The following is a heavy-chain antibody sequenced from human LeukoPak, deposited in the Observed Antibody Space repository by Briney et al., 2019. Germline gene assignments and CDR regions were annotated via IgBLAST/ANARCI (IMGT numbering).Heavy chain of an antibody. V-gene: IGHV3-23*01. D-gene: IGHD6-13*01. Sequence: GGSLRLSCAASAFTFTNYAVTWVRQAPGKGLEWVSSISRSGGNTYYADSVKGRFTISRDTSTNTLYLQISSLRVEDTALYYCAQHLAPVVAFGFDIRGQGTLVTVSS. CDR1: AFTFTNYA. CDR3: AQHLAPVVAFGFDI. J-gene: IGHJ3*02. CDR2: ISRSGGNT.